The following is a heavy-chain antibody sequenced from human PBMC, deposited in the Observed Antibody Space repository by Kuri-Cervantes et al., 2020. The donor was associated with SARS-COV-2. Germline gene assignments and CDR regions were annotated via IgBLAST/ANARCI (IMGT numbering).Heavy chain of an antibody. V-gene: IGHV3-30*03. CDR2: ISYDGSTT. Sequence: LSLTCAAPGFTFSSYGMNWVRQAPGKGLQWVALISYDGSTTYYGDFVKGRFTISRDQSKNTLYLQINSLRPEDTAVYYCARSTGIVVVPAAIWDYFDYWGQGTLVTVSS. J-gene: IGHJ4*02. CDR3: ARSTGIVVVPAAIWDYFDY. D-gene: IGHD2-2*01. CDR1: GFTFSSYG.